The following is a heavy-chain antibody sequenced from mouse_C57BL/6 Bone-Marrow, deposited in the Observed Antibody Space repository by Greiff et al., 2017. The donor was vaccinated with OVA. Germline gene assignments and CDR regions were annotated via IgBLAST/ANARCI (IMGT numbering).Heavy chain of an antibody. J-gene: IGHJ3*01. V-gene: IGHV1-15*01. CDR2: IDPETGGT. D-gene: IGHD4-1*01. Sequence: VQLQQSGAELVRPGASVTLSCKASGYTFTDYEMHWVKQTPVHGLEWIGAIDPETGGTAYNQKFKGKAILTADKSSSTAYMELRSLTSEDSAVYYCTRSWDPAWFAYWGQGTLVTVSA. CDR1: GYTFTDYE. CDR3: TRSWDPAWFAY.